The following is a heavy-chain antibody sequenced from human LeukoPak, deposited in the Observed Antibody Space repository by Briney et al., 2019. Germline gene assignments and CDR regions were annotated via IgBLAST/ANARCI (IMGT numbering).Heavy chain of an antibody. CDR2: IYYSGNT. V-gene: IGHV4-31*03. J-gene: IGHJ5*02. D-gene: IGHD3-22*01. CDR3: ASGYYDSSGYDNWFDP. CDR1: GGSISSGGYY. Sequence: PSETLSLTCTVSGGSISSGGYYWSWIRQHPGKGLEWIGYIYYSGNTYYNPPLKSRVTISVDTSKNQFSLKLSSVTAADTAVYYCASGYYDSSGYDNWFDPWGQGTLVTVSS.